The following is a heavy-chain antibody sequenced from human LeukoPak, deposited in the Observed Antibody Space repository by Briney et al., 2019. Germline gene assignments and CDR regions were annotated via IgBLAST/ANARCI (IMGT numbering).Heavy chain of an antibody. J-gene: IGHJ5*02. Sequence: ASVKVSCKASGYTFTGYYMHWVRQAPGQGLEWMGWINPNSGGTNYAQKFQGRVTMTRDTSISTAYMELSRLRSDETAVYYCAWEDGRSRLDSSSWPNWFDPWGQGTLVTVSS. CDR1: GYTFTGYY. D-gene: IGHD6-13*01. CDR2: INPNSGGT. CDR3: AWEDGRSRLDSSSWPNWFDP. V-gene: IGHV1-2*02.